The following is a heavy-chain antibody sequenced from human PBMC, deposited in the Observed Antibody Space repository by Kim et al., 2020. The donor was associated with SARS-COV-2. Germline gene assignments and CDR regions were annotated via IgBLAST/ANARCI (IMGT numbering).Heavy chain of an antibody. D-gene: IGHD3-10*01. V-gene: IGHV3-30*04. CDR2: ISSEGTQK. Sequence: GGSLRLSCATSGFAFSDSPLHWVRQSPGTGLEWVALISSEGTQKNYANSGRGRFTISRDISKRTLFLQRNILRPEDTAVYYFATDGAAFSSGTYAFDFGG. J-gene: IGHJ4*01. CDR3: ATDGAAFSSGTYAFDF. CDR1: GFAFSDSP.